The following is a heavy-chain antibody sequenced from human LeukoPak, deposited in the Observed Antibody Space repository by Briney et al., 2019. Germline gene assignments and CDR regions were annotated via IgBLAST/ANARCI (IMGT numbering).Heavy chain of an antibody. D-gene: IGHD4-23*01. CDR1: GGSISSGDDY. CDR3: ARGRWELMN. J-gene: IGHJ4*02. V-gene: IGHV4-30-4*01. CDR2: IYNSGIT. Sequence: SETLSLTCNVSGGSISSGDDYWSWIRQPPGKGLEWIGYIYNSGITYYNPSLRSRVTMSVDTSKKQFSLGLTSVTAADTAVYYCARGRWELMNWGQGTLVTVSS.